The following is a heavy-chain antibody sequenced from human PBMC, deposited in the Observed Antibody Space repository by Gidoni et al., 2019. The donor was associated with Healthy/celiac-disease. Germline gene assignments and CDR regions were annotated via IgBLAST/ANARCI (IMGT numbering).Heavy chain of an antibody. V-gene: IGHV3-23*01. CDR1: GFTVSSYA. D-gene: IGHD3-10*01. J-gene: IGHJ4*02. CDR3: AKEFRGVIRYYFDY. Sequence: EVKLLESGGGVVQPGGSLRLSCAASGFTVSSYAMCWVRQAPGKGLEWVSAISGSGGSTYYADSVKGRFTISRDNSKNTLYLQMNSLRAEDTAVYYCAKEFRGVIRYYFDYWGQGTLVTVCS. CDR2: ISGSGGST.